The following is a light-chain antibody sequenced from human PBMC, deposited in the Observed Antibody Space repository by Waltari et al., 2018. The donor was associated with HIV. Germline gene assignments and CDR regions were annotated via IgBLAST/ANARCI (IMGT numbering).Light chain of an antibody. CDR3: ATWDDTLVTLV. V-gene: IGLV1-44*01. Sequence: HSVLTQPPSASGTSGQTVIISCSANGSYIGSHSLTWYQHLPGATPKLVIYNNEQRPSGFPDRFSGSKPATSASLAITGVQSGDEGDYYCATWDDTLVTLVFGSGTRVVV. CDR1: GSYIGSHS. CDR2: NNE. J-gene: IGLJ1*01.